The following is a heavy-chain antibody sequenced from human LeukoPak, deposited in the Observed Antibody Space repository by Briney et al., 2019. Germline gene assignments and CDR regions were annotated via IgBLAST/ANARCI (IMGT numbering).Heavy chain of an antibody. Sequence: KPSETLSLTCTVSGGSISSYYWSWIRQPPGKGLEWIGYIYYSGSTNYNPSLKSRVTISVDTSKNQFSLKLSSVTAADTAVYYCARGTSLLASSPGSYYSGSRFDPWGQGTLVTVSS. CDR3: ARGTSLLASSPGSYYSGSRFDP. CDR2: IYYSGST. J-gene: IGHJ5*02. V-gene: IGHV4-59*01. D-gene: IGHD3-10*01. CDR1: GGSISSYY.